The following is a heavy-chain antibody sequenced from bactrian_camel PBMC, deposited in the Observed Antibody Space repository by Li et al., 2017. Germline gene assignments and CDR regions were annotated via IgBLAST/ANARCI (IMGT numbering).Heavy chain of an antibody. Sequence: VQLVESGGGSVQAGESLTLSCAVSGLPHSSYCLGWFRQGSGKEREGVAALSYSGATSYAESAKGRFTISRDNAKSTPYLQLSNVGPGDTATYYCAKAFYALSESYHVKGQGTQVTVS. V-gene: IGHV3S1*01. CDR2: LSYSGAT. D-gene: IGHD1*01. CDR1: GLPHSSYC. J-gene: IGHJ4*01.